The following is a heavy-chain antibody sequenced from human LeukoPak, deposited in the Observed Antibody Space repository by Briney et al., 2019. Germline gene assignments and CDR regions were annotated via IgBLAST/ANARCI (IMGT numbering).Heavy chain of an antibody. CDR3: VRGRLVVAANWFDP. V-gene: IGHV3-23*01. Sequence: GSLRLSCVASGFTFSRHGMNWVSQAPGKGLEWVSGISPSGDTKYYVDSVKGRFTISRDNSKNTLHLQMNSLRDEDTAVYYCVRGRLVVAANWFDPWGQGTLVTVSS. D-gene: IGHD2-15*01. J-gene: IGHJ5*02. CDR1: GFTFSRHG. CDR2: ISPSGDTK.